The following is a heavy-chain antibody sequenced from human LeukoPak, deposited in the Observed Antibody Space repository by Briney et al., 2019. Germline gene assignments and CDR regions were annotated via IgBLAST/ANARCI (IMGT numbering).Heavy chain of an antibody. D-gene: IGHD4-17*01. Sequence: GGSLRLSCAAPGFTFSSYAMGWVRQAPGKGLEWVSAISDSGGSTYYADSVKGRFTISRDNSKNTLYLQMNSLRAEDTAVYHCATAGHYYGQPFDYWGQGTLVTVSS. J-gene: IGHJ4*02. CDR1: GFTFSSYA. CDR2: ISDSGGST. V-gene: IGHV3-23*01. CDR3: ATAGHYYGQPFDY.